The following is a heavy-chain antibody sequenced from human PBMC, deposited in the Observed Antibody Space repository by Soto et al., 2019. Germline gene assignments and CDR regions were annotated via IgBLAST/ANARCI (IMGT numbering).Heavy chain of an antibody. V-gene: IGHV1-69*06. CDR3: ARSSRRSVDSYSGVHA. Sequence: QVQLVQSGAEVRRPGSSVKVSCKASEDTFSTYAIGWVRQAPGHWLEWMGVIIPIFATTNYAQSFRDSVTIAADKSTNTFYVEMSSLRFEDTSVYYGARSSRRSVDSYSGVHALGQGTTVTVSS. CDR2: IIPIFATT. CDR1: EDTFSTYA. D-gene: IGHD2-15*01. J-gene: IGHJ6*02.